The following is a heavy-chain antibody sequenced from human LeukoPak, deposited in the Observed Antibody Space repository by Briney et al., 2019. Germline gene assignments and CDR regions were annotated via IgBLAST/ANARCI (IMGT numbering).Heavy chain of an antibody. D-gene: IGHD2-21*02. CDR2: ISGYNGNV. CDR3: ARDPVLRGGGGIQVLTAIHYFDY. J-gene: IGHJ4*02. V-gene: IGHV1-18*01. Sequence: ASVKVSCKASGYTFTNYGITWVRQAPGQGLEWMGWISGYNGNVNYAQKFQGRVTMITDTSTSTAYLELRSLRSDDTAVYYCARDPVLRGGGGIQVLTAIHYFDYWGQGTLVTVSS. CDR1: GYTFTNYG.